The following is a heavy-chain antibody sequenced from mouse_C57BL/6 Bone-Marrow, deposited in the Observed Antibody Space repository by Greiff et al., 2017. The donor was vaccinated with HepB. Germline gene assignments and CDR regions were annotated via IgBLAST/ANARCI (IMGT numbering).Heavy chain of an antibody. CDR3: ARTPPYYYGYAMDY. V-gene: IGHV1-78*01. CDR2: IYPRDGSN. Sequence: QVQLQQSDAELVKPGASVKISCKVSGYTFTDHTIHWMKQRPEQGLEWIGYIYPRDGSNKYNEKFKGKATLTADKSSSTAYMQLNSLTSEDSAVYFFARTPPYYYGYAMDYWGQGTSVTVSS. D-gene: IGHD1-1*01. J-gene: IGHJ4*01. CDR1: GYTFTDHT.